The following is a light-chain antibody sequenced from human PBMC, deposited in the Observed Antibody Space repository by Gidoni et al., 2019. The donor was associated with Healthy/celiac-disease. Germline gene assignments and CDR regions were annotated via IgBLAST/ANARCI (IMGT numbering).Light chain of an antibody. J-gene: IGKJ3*01. Sequence: DTVLTQSPAPLSLSPGESATLSCRSSQSVSSYLAWYQQKPGQAPRLLIDDASNRATGIPARFSGSGSGTDFTLTISSLDPEDFADYYWQHRSNWQFTFGPGTKVEIK. V-gene: IGKV3-11*01. CDR3: QHRSNWQFT. CDR1: QSVSSY. CDR2: DAS.